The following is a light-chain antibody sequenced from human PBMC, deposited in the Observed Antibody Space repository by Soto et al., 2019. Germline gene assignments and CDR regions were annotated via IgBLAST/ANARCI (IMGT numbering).Light chain of an antibody. Sequence: EIVLTQSPGTLPLSPGERATLSCRASQSIRSNYLAWYQQKPGQAPRLLICGASNRATGIPDRFSGSGSGTDFTLTISRLEPEDFVVYSCQQYGSSPGTFGQGTRLEMK. V-gene: IGKV3-20*01. CDR2: GAS. CDR1: QSIRSNY. J-gene: IGKJ5*01. CDR3: QQYGSSPGT.